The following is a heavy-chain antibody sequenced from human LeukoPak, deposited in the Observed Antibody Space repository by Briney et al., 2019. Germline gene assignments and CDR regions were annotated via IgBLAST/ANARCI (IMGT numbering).Heavy chain of an antibody. J-gene: IGHJ3*02. CDR3: ARLSIAVAGTRAFDI. V-gene: IGHV4-39*01. CDR2: IYYSGST. CDR1: GGSISSSSYY. Sequence: SETLSLTRTVSGGSISSSSYYWGWIRQPPGKGLEWIGSIYYSGSTYHNPSLKSRVTISVDTSKNQFSLKLSSVTAADTAVYYCARLSIAVAGTRAFDIWGQGTMVTVSS. D-gene: IGHD6-19*01.